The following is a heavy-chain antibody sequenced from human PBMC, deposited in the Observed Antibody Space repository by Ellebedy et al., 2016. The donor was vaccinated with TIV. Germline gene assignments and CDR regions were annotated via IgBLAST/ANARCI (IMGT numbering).Heavy chain of an antibody. V-gene: IGHV3-23*01. CDR1: GFTFSTYA. CDR3: AKDRVGGDGRWVFDI. J-gene: IGHJ3*02. CDR2: TYGTGRST. D-gene: IGHD3-16*01. Sequence: GESLKISCAASGFTFSTYAMAWVRQTPGKGLEWVSGTYGTGRSTFYADSVKGRFTISRDNSKNTLYLQMNSLRAEDTAIYYCAKDRVGGDGRWVFDIWGQGTMVTVSS.